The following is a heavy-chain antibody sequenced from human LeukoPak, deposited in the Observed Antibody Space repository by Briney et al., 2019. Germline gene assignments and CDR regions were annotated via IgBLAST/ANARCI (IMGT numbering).Heavy chain of an antibody. CDR2: ISAYNGNT. J-gene: IGHJ5*02. CDR3: ARDLGNYYDSSGYGWFDP. D-gene: IGHD3-22*01. V-gene: IGHV1-18*01. CDR1: GYTFTSYA. Sequence: GASVKVSCKASGYTFTSYAMNWVRQAPGQGLEWKGWISAYNGNTNYAQKLQGRVTMTTDTSTSTAYMELRSLRSDDTAVYYCARDLGNYYDSSGYGWFDPWGQGTLVTVSS.